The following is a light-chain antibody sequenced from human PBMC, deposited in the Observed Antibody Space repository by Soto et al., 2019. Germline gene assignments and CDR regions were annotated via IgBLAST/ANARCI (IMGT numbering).Light chain of an antibody. J-gene: IGLJ2*01. Sequence: QSALAQPPSASGSPGQSVTISCTGTSSDVGAYNYVSWYQQHPGKAPKLVIYEVTERPSGVPERFSGSKSGSTASLTVSGLQGEDEALYYCASYAGNNNFVLFGGGTKVTVL. CDR1: SSDVGAYNY. CDR3: ASYAGNNNFVL. V-gene: IGLV2-8*01. CDR2: EVT.